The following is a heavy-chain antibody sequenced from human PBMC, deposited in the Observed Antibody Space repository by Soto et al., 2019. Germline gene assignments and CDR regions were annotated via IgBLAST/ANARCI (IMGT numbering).Heavy chain of an antibody. J-gene: IGHJ4*02. CDR3: ADRPSYASGGSCYSGFDD. V-gene: IGHV2-5*02. CDR2: IYWDDDK. CDR1: GFSLSTSGVG. Sequence: QITLKESGPTLVKPTQTLTLTCTFSGFSLSTSGVGVGWIRQPPGKALEWLALIYWDDDKRYSPSLKSRLTITKHSSKNQVVLTMTNMDPVDTATYYCADRPSYASGGSCYSGFDDWGQGTLVTVSS. D-gene: IGHD2-15*01.